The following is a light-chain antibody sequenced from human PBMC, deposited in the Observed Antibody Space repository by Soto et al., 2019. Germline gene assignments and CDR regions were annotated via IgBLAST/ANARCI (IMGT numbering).Light chain of an antibody. CDR1: QGINKF. CDR3: QQYNSYST. Sequence: AIQLTQSPSSLSASVGDRVTITCRASQGINKFLAWYQQKPGKAPNLLISDASNLESGVPSRFSGSGSGTEFTLTISSLQPDDFATYYCQQYNSYSTFGQGTKVEIK. V-gene: IGKV1-13*02. CDR2: DAS. J-gene: IGKJ1*01.